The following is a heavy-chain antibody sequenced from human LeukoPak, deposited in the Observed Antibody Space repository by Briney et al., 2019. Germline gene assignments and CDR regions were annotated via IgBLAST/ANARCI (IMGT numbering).Heavy chain of an antibody. Sequence: GGSLRLSCAASGFTFSSYAMSWVRQAPGEGLGWVSAITDSGGSTYYSDSVKGRFTISRDNSKNTLYLQMNTLRAEDTAIYYFAKGSSGSRPYYFDYWGQGTLVTVSS. D-gene: IGHD3-22*01. CDR1: GFTFSSYA. CDR3: AKGSSGSRPYYFDY. V-gene: IGHV3-23*01. CDR2: ITDSGGST. J-gene: IGHJ4*02.